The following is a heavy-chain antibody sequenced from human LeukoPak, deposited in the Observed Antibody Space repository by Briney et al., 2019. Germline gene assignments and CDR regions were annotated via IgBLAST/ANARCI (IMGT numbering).Heavy chain of an antibody. CDR1: GFTFSSYS. D-gene: IGHD6-13*01. CDR3: ARGIAAAGLGDY. J-gene: IGHJ4*02. Sequence: PGGSLRLSCAASGFTFSSYSMNWVRQAPGKGLEWVSSISSSGSYIYYADSVKGRFTISRDNAKNSLYLQMNSLRAEDTAVYYCARGIAAAGLGDYWGQGTLVTVSS. V-gene: IGHV3-21*01. CDR2: ISSSGSYI.